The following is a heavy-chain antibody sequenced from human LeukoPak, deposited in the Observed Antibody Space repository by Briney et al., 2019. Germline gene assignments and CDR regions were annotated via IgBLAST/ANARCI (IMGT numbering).Heavy chain of an antibody. CDR2: VHYREGT. Sequence: PSETLSLTCSVSGGSISSYYWTWIRQSPGKGLEWVGDVHYREGTNYNPSLRSRVTMAVDTSKNQFSLRLSSVTAADTALYYCARFLRGSNSNSYDYWGQGVSVTVSS. J-gene: IGHJ4*02. CDR1: GGSISSYY. V-gene: IGHV4-59*01. CDR3: ARFLRGSNSNSYDY. D-gene: IGHD3-10*01.